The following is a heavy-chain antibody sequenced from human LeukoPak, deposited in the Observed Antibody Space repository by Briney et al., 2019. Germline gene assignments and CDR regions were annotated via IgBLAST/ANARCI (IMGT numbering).Heavy chain of an antibody. CDR2: ISSIGGRI. D-gene: IGHD2-15*01. Sequence: GGSLRLSCAASGFTFSNYAIHWVRQAPGKGLECVSAISSIGGRIFYANSVKGRFTISRDNSKNTVFLQMGSLRAEDMAVYYCARARRDCRGGTCYSYYFDYWGQGTQVTVSP. J-gene: IGHJ4*02. CDR1: GFTFSNYA. CDR3: ARARRDCRGGTCYSYYFDY. V-gene: IGHV3-64*01.